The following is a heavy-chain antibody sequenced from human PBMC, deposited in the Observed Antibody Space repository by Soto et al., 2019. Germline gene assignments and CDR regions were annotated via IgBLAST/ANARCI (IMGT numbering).Heavy chain of an antibody. CDR2: ISSSGSTI. V-gene: IGHV3-11*01. J-gene: IGHJ4*02. CDR3: ARHLVPEYFDY. CDR1: GFTFSDYY. Sequence: GGSLRLSCAAPGFTFSDYYMSWIRQAPGKGLEWVSYISSSGSTIYYADSVKGRFTISRDNAKNSLYLQMNSLRAEDTAVYYCARHLVPEYFDYWGQGTLVTVSS. D-gene: IGHD2-8*01.